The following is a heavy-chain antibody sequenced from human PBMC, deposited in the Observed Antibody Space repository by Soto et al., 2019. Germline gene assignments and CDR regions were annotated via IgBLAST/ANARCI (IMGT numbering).Heavy chain of an antibody. V-gene: IGHV4-39*01. CDR3: ARPGYCSGGSCYYFDS. Sequence: SETLSLTCTVSGGSISSSSYYWGWIRQPPGKGLEWIGSIYYSGSTYYNPSLKSRVTISVDTSKNQFSLKLSSVTAADTAVYYCARPGYCSGGSCYYFDSWGQGTLVTVSS. CDR1: GGSISSSSYY. CDR2: IYYSGST. D-gene: IGHD2-15*01. J-gene: IGHJ4*02.